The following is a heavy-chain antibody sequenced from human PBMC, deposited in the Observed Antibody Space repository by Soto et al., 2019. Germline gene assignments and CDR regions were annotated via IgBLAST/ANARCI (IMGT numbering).Heavy chain of an antibody. D-gene: IGHD3-10*01. J-gene: IGHJ5*02. V-gene: IGHV4-39*01. CDR1: GGSISSSSYY. CDR2: IYYSGST. Sequence: QLQLQESGPGLVKPSETLSLTCTVSGGSISSSSYYWGWIRQPPGKGLEWIGSIYYSGSTYYNPSRKSRVPISVDTSKNRCSLKLSSVTAAGTAVYYCADLWCGEAGGSWGQGTLVIVSS. CDR3: ADLWCGEAGGS.